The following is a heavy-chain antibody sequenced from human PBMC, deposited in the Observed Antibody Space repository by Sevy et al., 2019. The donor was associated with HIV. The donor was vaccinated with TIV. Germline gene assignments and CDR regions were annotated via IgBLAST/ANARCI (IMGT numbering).Heavy chain of an antibody. V-gene: IGHV3-30*04. D-gene: IGHD1-26*01. CDR1: GFTFSSYV. Sequence: GGSLRLSCAASGFTFSSYVMYWVRQAPGKGLEWVAVTSYDGSHKYYADSVKGRFTVSRDNSRNILSLEMSSLRRDDTAVYYCARGENDDEFFQYWGQGTLVTVSS. CDR3: ARGENDDEFFQY. CDR2: TSYDGSHK. J-gene: IGHJ1*01.